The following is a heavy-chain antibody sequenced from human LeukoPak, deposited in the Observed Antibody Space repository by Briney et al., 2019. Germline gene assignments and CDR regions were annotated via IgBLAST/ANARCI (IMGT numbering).Heavy chain of an antibody. D-gene: IGHD1-1*01. J-gene: IGHJ4*02. CDR1: GFTVSRYW. Sequence: GGSLRLSCAVSGFTVSRYWMGWVRQAPGKGLQWVANIKQDGSEKYYVDSVKGRFTISRDNAKNSLYLQMNSLTTEDTAVYYCARNDLSAFDSWGQGTLDTVSS. CDR3: ARNDLSAFDS. CDR2: IKQDGSEK. V-gene: IGHV3-7*01.